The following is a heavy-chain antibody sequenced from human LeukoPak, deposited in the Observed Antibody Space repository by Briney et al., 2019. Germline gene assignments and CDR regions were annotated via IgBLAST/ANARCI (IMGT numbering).Heavy chain of an antibody. Sequence: SETLSLTCTVSGTSISSYWWSWIRQPAGKGLEWIARVYTNGSTTYNPSLMSRVAMSVDTSKNQLSLTLRSVTAADTAVYYCAGLYVWGKGTTVTVSS. D-gene: IGHD3-16*01. CDR3: AGLYV. CDR2: VYTNGST. V-gene: IGHV4-4*07. J-gene: IGHJ6*04. CDR1: GTSISSYW.